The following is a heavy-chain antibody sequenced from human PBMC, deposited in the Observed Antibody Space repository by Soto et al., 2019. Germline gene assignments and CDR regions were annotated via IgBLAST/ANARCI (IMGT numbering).Heavy chain of an antibody. Sequence: GGSLRLSCAASGFTFSSYAMHWVRQAPGKGLEWVAVISYDGSNKYYADSVKGRFTISRDNSKNTLYLQMNSLRAEDTAVYYCAREAYCGGDCYSASNAFDIWGQGTMVTVSS. CDR1: GFTFSSYA. J-gene: IGHJ3*02. D-gene: IGHD2-21*02. V-gene: IGHV3-30-3*01. CDR2: ISYDGSNK. CDR3: AREAYCGGDCYSASNAFDI.